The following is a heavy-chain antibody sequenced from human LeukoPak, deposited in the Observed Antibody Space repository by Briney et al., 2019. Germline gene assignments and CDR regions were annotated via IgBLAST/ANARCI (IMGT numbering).Heavy chain of an antibody. J-gene: IGHJ4*02. CDR1: GGSISSSNW. V-gene: IGHV4-4*02. Sequence: SETLSPTCAVSGGSISSSNWWSWVRQPPGKGLEWIGEIYHSGSTNYNPSLKSRVTISVDKSKNQFSLKLSSVTAADTAVYYCARATVAGFYYFDYWGQGTLVTVSS. D-gene: IGHD6-19*01. CDR2: IYHSGST. CDR3: ARATVAGFYYFDY.